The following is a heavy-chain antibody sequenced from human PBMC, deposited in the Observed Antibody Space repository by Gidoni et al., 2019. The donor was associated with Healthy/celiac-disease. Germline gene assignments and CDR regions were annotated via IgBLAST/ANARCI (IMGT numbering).Heavy chain of an antibody. D-gene: IGHD6-13*01. CDR1: GGSFSGYY. CDR3: ARGPVAAMTPTEKSQYQLDY. Sequence: QVQLQQWGAGLLKPSETLSLTCAVYGGSFSGYYWRWIRQPPGKGLEWIGEINHSGSTNYNPSLKSRVTISVDTSKNQFSLKLSSVTAADTAVYYCARGPVAAMTPTEKSQYQLDYWGQGTLVTVSS. J-gene: IGHJ4*02. CDR2: INHSGST. V-gene: IGHV4-34*01.